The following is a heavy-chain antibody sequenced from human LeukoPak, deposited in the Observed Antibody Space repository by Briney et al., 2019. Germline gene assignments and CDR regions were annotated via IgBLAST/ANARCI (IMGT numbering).Heavy chain of an antibody. CDR3: TRDSGSGRLDP. V-gene: IGHV3-20*04. J-gene: IGHJ5*02. Sequence: GGSLRLSCAVSGFNFDEYGMSWVRHAPGKGLEWVSTLNWNGGSTDHADSVKGQFTLSRESVQNSLYLHRNGLRAEDTALYFCTRDSGSGRLDPWLQRTLVTVPS. D-gene: IGHD2-15*01. CDR2: LNWNGGST. CDR1: GFNFDEYG.